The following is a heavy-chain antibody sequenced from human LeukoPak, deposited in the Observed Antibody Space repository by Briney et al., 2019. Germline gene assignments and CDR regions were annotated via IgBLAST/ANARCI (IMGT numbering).Heavy chain of an antibody. Sequence: GGSLRLSCAASGFTFSSYWMHWVRQAPGKGLVWVSRINNDGSTTTYADSVKGRFTISRDNARNSLYMHMNSLRAEDTAVYYCARDNGDDIWDSWGQGTLVTVSS. CDR2: INNDGSTT. CDR3: ARDNGDDIWDS. CDR1: GFTFSSYW. J-gene: IGHJ4*02. D-gene: IGHD3-9*01. V-gene: IGHV3-74*03.